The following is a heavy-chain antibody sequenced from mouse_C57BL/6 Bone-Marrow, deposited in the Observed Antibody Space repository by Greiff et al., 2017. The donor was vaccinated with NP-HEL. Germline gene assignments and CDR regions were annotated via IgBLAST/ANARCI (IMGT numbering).Heavy chain of an antibody. V-gene: IGHV10-1*01. CDR1: GFSFNTYA. J-gene: IGHJ4*01. CDR2: IRSKSNNYAT. CDR3: VRSSNYAMDY. D-gene: IGHD1-1*01. Sequence: EVMLVESGGGLVQPKGSLKLSCAASGFSFNTYAMNWVCQAPGKGLEWVARIRSKSNNYATYYADSVKDRFTISRDDSESMLYLQMNNLKTEDTAMYYCVRSSNYAMDYWGQGTSVTVSS.